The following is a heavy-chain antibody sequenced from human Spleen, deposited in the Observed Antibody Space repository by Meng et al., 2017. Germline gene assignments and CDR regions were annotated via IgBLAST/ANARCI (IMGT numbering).Heavy chain of an antibody. D-gene: IGHD6-6*01. CDR3: AKVHSNSPYFDY. Sequence: QGPRQGSGPGLVGPSGPLSLPSAVSGGSISSSNWWTWVRLPPGKGLEWIGEIYPSGSTNYNPSLKSRVTISVDKSKNQFSLKLSSVTAADTAVYYCAKVHSNSPYFDYWGQGTLVTVSS. V-gene: IGHV4-4*02. J-gene: IGHJ4*02. CDR2: IYPSGST. CDR1: GGSISSSNW.